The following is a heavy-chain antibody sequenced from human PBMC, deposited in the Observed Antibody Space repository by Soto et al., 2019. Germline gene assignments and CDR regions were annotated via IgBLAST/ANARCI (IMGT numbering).Heavy chain of an antibody. CDR3: ARDRAPGWAYYYGMDV. D-gene: IGHD1-26*01. Sequence: ASVKVSCKASGNTFTSYYMHWVRQAPGQGLEWMGIINPSSGSTSYAQKFQGRVTMTRDTSTSTVYMELSSLRSEDTAVYYCARDRAPGWAYYYGMDVRGQGTTVTVSS. CDR1: GNTFTSYY. V-gene: IGHV1-46*03. J-gene: IGHJ6*02. CDR2: INPSSGST.